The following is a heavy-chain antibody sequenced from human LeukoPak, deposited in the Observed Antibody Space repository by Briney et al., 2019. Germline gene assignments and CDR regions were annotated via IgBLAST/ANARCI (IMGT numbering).Heavy chain of an antibody. CDR1: GGTFSSYA. V-gene: IGHV1-69*13. J-gene: IGHJ6*02. CDR3: ARDCTNGVCYIAAYYYYYGMDV. CDR2: IIPIFGTA. D-gene: IGHD2-8*01. Sequence: ASVKVSCKASGGTFSSYAISWVRQAPGQGLEWMGGIIPIFGTANYPQKFQGRVTITADESTSTAYMELSSLRSEDTAVYYCARDCTNGVCYIAAYYYYYGMDVWGQGTTVTVSS.